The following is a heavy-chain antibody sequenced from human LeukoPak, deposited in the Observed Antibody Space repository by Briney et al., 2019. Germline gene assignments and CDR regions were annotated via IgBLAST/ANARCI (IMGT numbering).Heavy chain of an antibody. D-gene: IGHD6-19*01. CDR2: ISDSANTI. CDR3: ARDLLGSSGYYFDY. Sequence: GESLKISCAASGFTFSSYEMNWVRQAPGKGLEWLSYISDSANTIYYADSVKGRFTISRDNAKNSLYLQMNSLRAEDTAVYYCARDLLGSSGYYFDYWGQGTLVTVSS. J-gene: IGHJ4*02. V-gene: IGHV3-48*03. CDR1: GFTFSSYE.